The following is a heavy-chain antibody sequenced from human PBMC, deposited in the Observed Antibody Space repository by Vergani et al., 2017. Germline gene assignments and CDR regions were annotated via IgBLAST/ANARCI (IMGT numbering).Heavy chain of an antibody. CDR2: IYYSGST. CDR1: GGSISSGDYY. Sequence: QVQLQESGPGLVKPSQTLSLTCTVSGGSISSGDYYWSWIRQPPGKGLEWIGYIYYSGSTYYNPSLKSRVTISVDTSKNQFSRKLSSVTAADTAVYYCARDRDIVGATTNWFDPGGEGTLVTVSS. J-gene: IGHJ5*02. V-gene: IGHV4-30-4*01. D-gene: IGHD1-26*01. CDR3: ARDRDIVGATTNWFDP.